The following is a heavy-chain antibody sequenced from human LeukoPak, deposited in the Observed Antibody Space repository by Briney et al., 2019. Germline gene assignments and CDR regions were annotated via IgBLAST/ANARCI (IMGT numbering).Heavy chain of an antibody. D-gene: IGHD2-15*01. CDR3: ARDRDYSPTWILQH. J-gene: IGHJ1*01. V-gene: IGHV3-7*03. CDR1: GFTFTTYW. Sequence: GGSLRLSCAASGFTFTTYWMTWVRQAPGKGLEWVANIKQDGSETYYVDSVKGRFTISGDNAKNSLYLQMNSLRAEDTAVYYCARDRDYSPTWILQHWGQGTLVTVSS. CDR2: IKQDGSET.